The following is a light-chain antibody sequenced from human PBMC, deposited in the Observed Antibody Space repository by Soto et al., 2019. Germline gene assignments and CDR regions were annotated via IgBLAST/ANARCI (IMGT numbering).Light chain of an antibody. Sequence: VVLTQSPCTLSLSPGERATLSCRASQNVNNNYVAWYQQRPGQAPSLLIYGASDRATGVPDRFSGSGSATDFTLIISRLEAEDFAVYYCQQHGRSITFGGGTRVE. CDR3: QQHGRSIT. V-gene: IGKV3-20*01. CDR1: QNVNNNY. CDR2: GAS. J-gene: IGKJ4*01.